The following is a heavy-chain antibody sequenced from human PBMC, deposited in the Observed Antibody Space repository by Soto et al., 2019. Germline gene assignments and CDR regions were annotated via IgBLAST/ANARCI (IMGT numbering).Heavy chain of an antibody. V-gene: IGHV1-69*08. CDR1: GGTFSSYT. CDR2: IIPILGIA. Sequence: QVQLVQSGAEMRKPGSSVKVSCKASGGTFSSYTISWVRQAPGQGLEWMGRIIPILGIANYAQKFQGRVTITADKSTSTAYMELSSLRSEDTAVYYCARDRSGYDYYYYGMDVWGQGTTVTVSS. D-gene: IGHD5-12*01. CDR3: ARDRSGYDYYYYGMDV. J-gene: IGHJ6*02.